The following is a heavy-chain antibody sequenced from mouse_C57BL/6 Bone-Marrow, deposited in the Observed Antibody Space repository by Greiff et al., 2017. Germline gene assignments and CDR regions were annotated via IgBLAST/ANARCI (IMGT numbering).Heavy chain of an antibody. V-gene: IGHV2-9-1*01. J-gene: IGHJ4*01. CDR3: ARAYSNYNAMDY. CDR1: GFSLTSSA. Sequence: VKLQESGPGLVAPSQSLSITCTVSGFSLTSSAISWVRQPPGKGLEWLGVIWTGGGTNYNSALKSRLSISKDNSKRQVFLKMNSLRTDDTARYYCARAYSNYNAMDYWGQGTSATVSS. CDR2: IWTGGGT. D-gene: IGHD2-5*01.